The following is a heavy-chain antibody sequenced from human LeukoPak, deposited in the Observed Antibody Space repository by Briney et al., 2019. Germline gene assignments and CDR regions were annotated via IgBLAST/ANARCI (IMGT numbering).Heavy chain of an antibody. CDR3: ARDRGCSSTSCYRRASYYFDY. Sequence: TSQTLSLTCTVSGGSISSGGYYWSWIRQHPGKGLEWIGYIYYSGSTYYNPSLKSRVTISVDTSKNQFSLKLSSVTAADTAAYYCARDRGCSSTSCYRRASYYFDYWGQGTLVTVSS. J-gene: IGHJ4*02. CDR2: IYYSGST. CDR1: GGSISSGGYY. V-gene: IGHV4-31*03. D-gene: IGHD2-2*02.